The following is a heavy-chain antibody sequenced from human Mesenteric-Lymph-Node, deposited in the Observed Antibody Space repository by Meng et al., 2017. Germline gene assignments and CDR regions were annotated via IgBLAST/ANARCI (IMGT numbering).Heavy chain of an antibody. CDR2: IYWNDDK. V-gene: IGHV2-5*01. CDR3: AHSTFLSWFDP. CDR1: WFSLGIRGVG. Sequence: QMNSKELWPTSWYPPHHLTLTCSFMWFSLGIRGVGVGWILQPPGKALEFLALIYWNDDKRYSPSLKSRLTITKDTSKNQVVLTMTNMDPVDTATYYCAHSTFLSWFDPWGQGTLVTVSS. J-gene: IGHJ5*02.